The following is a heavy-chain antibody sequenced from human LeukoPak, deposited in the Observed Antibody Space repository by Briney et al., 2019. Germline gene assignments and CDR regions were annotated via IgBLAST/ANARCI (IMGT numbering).Heavy chain of an antibody. V-gene: IGHV3-48*01. Sequence: GSLRLSCAASGFTFSSYSMNWVRQAPGKGLEWVSYISSSSTIYYADSVKGRFTISRDNAKNSLYLQMNSLRAEDTAVYYCARVSITMIVVGDYWGQGTLVTVSS. CDR2: ISSSSTI. CDR1: GFTFSSYS. CDR3: ARVSITMIVVGDY. J-gene: IGHJ4*02. D-gene: IGHD3-22*01.